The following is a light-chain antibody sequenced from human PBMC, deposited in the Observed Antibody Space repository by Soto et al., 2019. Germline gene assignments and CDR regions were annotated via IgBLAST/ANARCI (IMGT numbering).Light chain of an antibody. CDR2: GAS. Sequence: EIVMTQSPATLSVSPGERATLSCRASQSVSSNLAWYQQKPGQAPRLLIYGASTWAPGVPARFSGSGSGTGFTLTISSLQSEDFAVYYCQQYNNWPRTFGGGTKVEIK. V-gene: IGKV3-15*01. J-gene: IGKJ4*01. CDR1: QSVSSN. CDR3: QQYNNWPRT.